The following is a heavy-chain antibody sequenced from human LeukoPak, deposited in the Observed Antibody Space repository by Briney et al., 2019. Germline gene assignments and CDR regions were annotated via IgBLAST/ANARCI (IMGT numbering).Heavy chain of an antibody. CDR3: AGQDWLGDRYYFDY. CDR1: GFTFSSYA. Sequence: GGSLRLSCAASGFTFSSYAMSWVRQAPGKGLEWVSAISGSGTNTYYADSVKGRFTISRDNSKNSLYLQMNSLRAEDSAVYYCAGQDWLGDRYYFDYWGQGTLVTVSS. D-gene: IGHD3-9*01. J-gene: IGHJ4*02. V-gene: IGHV3-23*01. CDR2: ISGSGTNT.